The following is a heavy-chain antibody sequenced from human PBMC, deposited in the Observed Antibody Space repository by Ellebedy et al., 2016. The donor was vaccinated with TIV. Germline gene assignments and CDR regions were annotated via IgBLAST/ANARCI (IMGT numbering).Heavy chain of an antibody. CDR1: GYLFTSYG. CDR2: ISVYNGNI. V-gene: IGHV1-18*01. J-gene: IGHJ5*02. Sequence: ASVKVSCKASGYLFTSYGITWVRQAPGQGLEWMGWISVYNGNIKYAQKLQGRVTMTTDTSTSTAYMEVRSLTSDDTAVYYCARDEVHSDTRGASNWFDPWGQGTLVTVSS. D-gene: IGHD1-26*01. CDR3: ARDEVHSDTRGASNWFDP.